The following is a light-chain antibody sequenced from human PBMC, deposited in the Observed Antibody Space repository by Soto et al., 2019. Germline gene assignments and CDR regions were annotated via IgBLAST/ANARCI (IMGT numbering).Light chain of an antibody. CDR1: SSNIGDNY. CDR3: SSYKTIKPVV. CDR2: DNN. J-gene: IGLJ2*01. V-gene: IGLV1-51*01. Sequence: QSVLTQPPSVSAAPGQKDTISCSGSSSNIGDNYVSWYQQLPGTAPKLLIYDNNKRPSGIPDRFSGSKSGTSATLGITGLQTGDEADDHCSSYKTIKPVVFGGGTKVTV.